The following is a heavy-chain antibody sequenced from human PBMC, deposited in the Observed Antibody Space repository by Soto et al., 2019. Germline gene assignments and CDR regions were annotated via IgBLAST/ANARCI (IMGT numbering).Heavy chain of an antibody. Sequence: PSETLSLTCTVSGGSISSYCWSWFRQSPGKRMEWIGYVHHSWGSSYNPSLQSRVAISLDTSKSQFSLMVTSVTATDTAVYYCARQGFGPLHGLVDVWGQGTTVTVSS. CDR2: VHHSWGS. CDR1: GGSISSYC. V-gene: IGHV4-59*08. D-gene: IGHD3-10*01. CDR3: ARQGFGPLHGLVDV. J-gene: IGHJ6*02.